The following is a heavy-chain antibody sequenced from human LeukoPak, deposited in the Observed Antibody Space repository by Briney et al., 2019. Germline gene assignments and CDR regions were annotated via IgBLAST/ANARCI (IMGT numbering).Heavy chain of an antibody. CDR1: GFTFRTYG. CDR3: ARERRSGWYLYDAFDI. V-gene: IGHV3-48*04. D-gene: IGHD6-19*01. CDR2: INSNSDTV. J-gene: IGHJ3*02. Sequence: PGGSLRLSCAASGFTFRTYGMNWVRQAPGKGLEWISYINSNSDTVHYSNSVEGRFTISRDNAKNSLYLQMNSLRAEDTAMYYCARERRSGWYLYDAFDIWGQGTMVTVSS.